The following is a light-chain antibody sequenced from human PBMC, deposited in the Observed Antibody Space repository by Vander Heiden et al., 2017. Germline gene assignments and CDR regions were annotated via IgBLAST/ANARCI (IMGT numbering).Light chain of an antibody. CDR2: AAS. V-gene: IGKV1-39*01. J-gene: IGKJ3*01. CDR1: QDISSY. CDR3: QQNYSTLFT. Sequence: DIQMTQSPSCRAASVGDRVTITCRARQDISSYLNCYQQKPGKAPKLLIYAASSLETGVPSRFSGSGSGTDFTLTISSLQPEDIATYYCQQNYSTLFTFGPGTKVDIK.